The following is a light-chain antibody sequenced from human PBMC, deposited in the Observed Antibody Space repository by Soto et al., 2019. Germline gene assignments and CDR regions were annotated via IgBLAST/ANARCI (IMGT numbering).Light chain of an antibody. J-gene: IGLJ1*01. CDR1: STDFVSYNR. V-gene: IGLV2-18*02. Sequence: SVLTQPPSVSGSPGQSVTISCTGTSTDFVSYNRVSWYQQPPGTAPKLIIYEASNRPSGVPDRFSGSKSGNTASLTISGLQAADEADYYCCSYVGARTYVFGAGTKVTVL. CDR3: CSYVGARTYV. CDR2: EAS.